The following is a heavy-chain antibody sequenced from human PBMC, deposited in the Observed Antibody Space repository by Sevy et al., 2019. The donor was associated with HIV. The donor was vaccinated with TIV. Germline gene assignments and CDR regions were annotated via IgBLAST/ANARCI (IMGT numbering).Heavy chain of an antibody. CDR2: ISNSGSTI. CDR3: ARAITLTTFPYYGMDV. V-gene: IGHV3-11*01. J-gene: IGHJ6*02. CDR1: VFTFSDYY. Sequence: GGSLRLSCAASVFTFSDYYMSWIRQAPGKGLEWVSYISNSGSTIYYADSVKGRFTISRDNAKNSLYLQMNSLRAEDTAVYYCARAITLTTFPYYGMDVWGQGTTVTVSS. D-gene: IGHD1-7*01.